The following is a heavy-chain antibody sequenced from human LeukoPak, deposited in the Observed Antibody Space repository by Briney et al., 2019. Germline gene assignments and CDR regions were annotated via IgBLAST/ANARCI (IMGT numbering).Heavy chain of an antibody. V-gene: IGHV3-23*01. CDR2: IRGSGVSA. CDR1: GFNFISYS. J-gene: IGHJ4*02. CDR3: AKRQGSSASCYDY. D-gene: IGHD2-2*01. Sequence: GGSLRLSCAASGFNFISYSMSWVRQAPGKGLEWVSVIRGSGVSAYYADSVMGRFTISRDNSKNTLYLQMNNLRAEDTAIYYCAKRQGSSASCYDYWGQGTLVTVSS.